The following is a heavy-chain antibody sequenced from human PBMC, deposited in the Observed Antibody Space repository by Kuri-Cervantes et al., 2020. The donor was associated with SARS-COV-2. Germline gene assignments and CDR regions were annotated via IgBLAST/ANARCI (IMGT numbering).Heavy chain of an antibody. J-gene: IGHJ6*02. V-gene: IGHV3-49*04. CDR2: IRSKAYGGTT. Sequence: GGSLRLSCTASGFTFGDYAMSWVRQAPGKGLEWVGFIRSKAYGGTTEYAASVKGRFTISRDNSKNTLYLQMNSLRAEDTAVYYCARDDEYLSGTYYYYDMKVWGQGTTVTVSS. D-gene: IGHD1-1*01. CDR3: ARDDEYLSGTYYYYDMKV. CDR1: GFTFGDYA.